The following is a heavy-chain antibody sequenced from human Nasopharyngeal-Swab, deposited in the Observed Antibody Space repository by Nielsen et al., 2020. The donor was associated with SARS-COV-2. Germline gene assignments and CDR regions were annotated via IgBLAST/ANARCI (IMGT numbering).Heavy chain of an antibody. CDR1: GFTFSSYG. CDR2: IWYDGSNK. D-gene: IGHD4-17*01. J-gene: IGHJ4*02. V-gene: IGHV3-33*01. CDR3: ARERDYGDYAGFDY. Sequence: GGSLRLSCAASGFTFSSYGMHWVRQAPGKGLEWVAVIWYDGSNKYYADSVKGRFTISRDNSKNTLYLQMNSLRAEDTAVYYCARERDYGDYAGFDYWGQGTLVTVSS.